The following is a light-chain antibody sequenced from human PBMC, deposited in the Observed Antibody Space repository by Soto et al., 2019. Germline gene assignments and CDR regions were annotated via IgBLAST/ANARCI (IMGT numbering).Light chain of an antibody. V-gene: IGLV2-14*01. Sequence: QSVRNQPASGYGSPGQSITISCTGTSSDVGGYNYVSWYQQHPGKAPKLMIYDVSNRPSGVSNRFSGSKSGNTASLTISGLQAEDEADYYCSSYTSSSTLNYVFGTGTKVTV. CDR3: SSYTSSSTLNYV. CDR1: SSDVGGYNY. CDR2: DVS. J-gene: IGLJ1*01.